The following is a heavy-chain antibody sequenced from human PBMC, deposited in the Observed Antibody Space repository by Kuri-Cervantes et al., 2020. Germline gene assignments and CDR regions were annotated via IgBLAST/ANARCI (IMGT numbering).Heavy chain of an antibody. Sequence: SETLSLTCTVSGGSISSYYWSWTRQPAGKGLEWIGRIYTSGSTNYNPSLKSRVTISVDTSKNQFSLKLSSVTAADTAVYYCARVGSSYAHSGDAFDIWGQGTMVTVSS. J-gene: IGHJ3*02. D-gene: IGHD2-2*01. CDR3: ARVGSSYAHSGDAFDI. V-gene: IGHV4-4*07. CDR1: GGSISSYY. CDR2: IYTSGST.